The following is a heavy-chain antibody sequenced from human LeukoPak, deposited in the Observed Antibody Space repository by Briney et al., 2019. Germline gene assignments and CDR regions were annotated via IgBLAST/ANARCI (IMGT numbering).Heavy chain of an antibody. V-gene: IGHV4-30-2*01. CDR3: ARGSDFWSGYYTGYYYYGMDV. D-gene: IGHD3-3*01. CDR1: GGSISSGGYS. CDR2: IYHSGST. Sequence: SETLSLTCAVSGGSISSGGYSWSWIRQPPGTGLEWIGYIYHSGSTYYNPSLKSRVTISVDRSKNQFSLELSSVTAADTAVYYCARGSDFWSGYYTGYYYYGMDVWGQGTTVTVSS. J-gene: IGHJ6*02.